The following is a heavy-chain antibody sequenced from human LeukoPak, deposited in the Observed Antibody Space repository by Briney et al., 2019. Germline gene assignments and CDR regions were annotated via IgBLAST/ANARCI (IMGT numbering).Heavy chain of an antibody. Sequence: SETLSLTCTVSGGSISSYYWSWIRQPPGKGLEWIGYIYYSGSTNYNPSLKSRVTISVDASKNQFSLRLTSVTAADTAVYYCAREGAGTNWFDPWGQGTLVIVSS. CDR1: GGSISSYY. CDR2: IYYSGST. CDR3: AREGAGTNWFDP. D-gene: IGHD3-10*01. J-gene: IGHJ5*02. V-gene: IGHV4-59*12.